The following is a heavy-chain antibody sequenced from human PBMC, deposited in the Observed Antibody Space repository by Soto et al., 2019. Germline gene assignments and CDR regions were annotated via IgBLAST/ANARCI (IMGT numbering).Heavy chain of an antibody. V-gene: IGHV4-61*01. CDR2: GSYSGTT. CDR3: ARGATVTQYDY. D-gene: IGHD4-17*01. J-gene: IGHJ4*02. CDR1: GVSVSSGSFY. Sequence: SLTCTVSGVSVSSGSFYWAWIRQPPGKGLEWIGFGSYSGTTNYKPSLKSQVTISVDTSRSQISLKVSSLTAADTAVYYCARGATVTQYDYWGQGTLVTVSS.